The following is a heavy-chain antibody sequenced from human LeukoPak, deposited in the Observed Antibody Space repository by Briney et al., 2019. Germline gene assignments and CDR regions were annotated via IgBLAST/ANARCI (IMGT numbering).Heavy chain of an antibody. CDR3: AKAPVKSTYYDTRGHRFGMEGY. CDR2: ISGSGVST. D-gene: IGHD3-22*01. CDR1: GFTFSSYA. V-gene: IGHV3-23*01. Sequence: GGSLRLSCAASGFTFSSYAVSWVRQAPGKGLEWVSAISGSGVSTYYADSVRGRFTISRDNSKNTLYLQMNSLRAEDTAVYYCAKAPVKSTYYDTRGHRFGMEGYWGQGTLVTVSS. J-gene: IGHJ4*02.